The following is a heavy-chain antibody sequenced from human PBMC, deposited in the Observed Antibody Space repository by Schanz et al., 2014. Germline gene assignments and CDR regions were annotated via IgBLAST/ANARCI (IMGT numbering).Heavy chain of an antibody. CDR3: AREKRRTEVVLDH. CDR1: GFTFSDYY. J-gene: IGHJ4*02. CDR2: IDNTGGNT. V-gene: IGHV3-11*05. Sequence: QVHLVESGGGLVKPGGSLRLSCAASGFTFSDYYMTWIRQAPGKGLVWVSRIDNTGGNTNYADSGRGRFTISRDDAKNTLYLQMNSLRAEETAVYYCAREKRRTEVVLDHWGQGTLVTVS.